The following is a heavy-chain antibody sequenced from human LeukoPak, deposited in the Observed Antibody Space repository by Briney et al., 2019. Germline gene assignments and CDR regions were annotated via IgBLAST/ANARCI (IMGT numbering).Heavy chain of an antibody. CDR2: IDPNSGGT. V-gene: IGHV1-2*02. CDR1: GYILSDYY. J-gene: IGHJ6*02. CDR3: ARSRRPFYYYGMHT. Sequence: VSVKVSRTASGYILSDYYVHWIRQAPGQGRERMGWIDPNSGGTHHARNFKGRATMTRDSAISTAYLDLRRLTSDDTAIYYCARSRRPFYYYGMHTWGLGTSVTVSS.